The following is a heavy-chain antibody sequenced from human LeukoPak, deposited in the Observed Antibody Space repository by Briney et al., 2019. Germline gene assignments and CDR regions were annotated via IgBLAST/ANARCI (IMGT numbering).Heavy chain of an antibody. CDR2: MNPNSGNT. V-gene: IGHV1-8*01. CDR1: GYTFTSYD. CDR3: ARVGTYSGSHYYYMDV. D-gene: IGHD1-26*01. J-gene: IGHJ6*03. Sequence: GASVKVSCKASGYTFTSYDINWVRQATGQGLEWMGWMNPNSGNTGYAQKFQGRVTMTRNTSISTAYMELSSLRSEDTAVYYCARVGTYSGSHYYYMDVWSKGTTVTVSS.